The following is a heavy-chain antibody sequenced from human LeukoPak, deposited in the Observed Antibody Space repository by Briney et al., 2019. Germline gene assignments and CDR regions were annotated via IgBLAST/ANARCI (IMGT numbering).Heavy chain of an antibody. CDR1: GYTFTGYY. J-gene: IGHJ4*02. CDR2: INPNSGGT. Sequence: ASVKVSCKASGYTFTGYYMHWVRQAPGQGLEWMGWINPNSGGTNYAQNLHGRVTMTRDTSISTAYMELSRLRSDDTAVYYCARDGLMAARPGPNDYWGQGTLVTVSS. D-gene: IGHD6-6*01. CDR3: ARDGLMAARPGPNDY. V-gene: IGHV1-2*02.